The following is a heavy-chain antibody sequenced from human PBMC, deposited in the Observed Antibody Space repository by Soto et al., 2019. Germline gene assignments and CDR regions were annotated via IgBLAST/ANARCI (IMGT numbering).Heavy chain of an antibody. J-gene: IGHJ4*02. D-gene: IGHD3-3*01. CDR2: ISGSGGST. Sequence: GGSLRLSCAASGFAFSSYAMSWVRQAPGKGLEWVSAISGSGGSTYYADSVKGRFTISRDNSKNTLYLQMNSLRAEDTAVYYCAKDSWSFGLVIPNYFDYWGQGTLVTLSS. CDR1: GFAFSSYA. CDR3: AKDSWSFGLVIPNYFDY. V-gene: IGHV3-23*01.